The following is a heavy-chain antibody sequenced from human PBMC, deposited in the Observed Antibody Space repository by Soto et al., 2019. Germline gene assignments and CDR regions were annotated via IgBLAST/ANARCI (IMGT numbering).Heavy chain of an antibody. CDR1: GFTFSSYA. J-gene: IGHJ3*02. CDR2: ISGSGGST. Sequence: ASLRLSCAASGFTFSSYAMSLVRHAPGKGLEWVSAISGSGGSTYYADSVKGRFTISRDNSKNTLYLQMNSLRAEDTAVYYCAKDLYYYDSSGYYLIWGQGTMVTVSS. CDR3: AKDLYYYDSSGYYLI. V-gene: IGHV3-23*01. D-gene: IGHD3-22*01.